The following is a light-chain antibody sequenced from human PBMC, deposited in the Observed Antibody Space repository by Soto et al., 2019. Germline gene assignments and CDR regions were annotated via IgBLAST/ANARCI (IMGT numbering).Light chain of an antibody. CDR2: EVS. Sequence: QSALTQPASVSGSPGQSITISCTGTSSDVGGYNYVSWYQQHPGKAPKLMIYEVSNRPSGVSNRFSGSKSANTASLTISGLQAEDEADYYCSSYAVNRTYVFG. CDR3: SSYAVNRTYV. V-gene: IGLV2-14*01. CDR1: SSDVGGYNY. J-gene: IGLJ1*01.